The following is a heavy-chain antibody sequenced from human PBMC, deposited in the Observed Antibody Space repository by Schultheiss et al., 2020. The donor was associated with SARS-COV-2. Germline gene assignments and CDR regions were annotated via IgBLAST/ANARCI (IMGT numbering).Heavy chain of an antibody. CDR1: GGSFSGYY. V-gene: IGHV4-34*01. Sequence: ETLSLTCAVYGGSFSGYYWSWIRQPPGKGLEWIGEINHSGSTNYNPSLKSRVTISVDTSKNQFSLKLSSVTAADTAVYYCARGQWLVPRYWGQGTLVTVSS. D-gene: IGHD6-19*01. J-gene: IGHJ1*01. CDR2: INHSGST. CDR3: ARGQWLVPRY.